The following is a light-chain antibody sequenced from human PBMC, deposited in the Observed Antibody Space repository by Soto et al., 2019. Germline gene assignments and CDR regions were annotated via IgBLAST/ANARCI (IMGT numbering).Light chain of an antibody. CDR3: TSYSSTSTPVL. CDR1: SSDVGGYNF. J-gene: IGLJ2*01. CDR2: DVN. V-gene: IGLV2-14*01. Sequence: QSALTQPASVSGSLGQSITISCTGTSSDVGGYNFVSWYQQHPGKAPKFMIYDVNSRPSGVSHRFSGSKSGNTASLTISGLQADDEADYYCTSYSSTSTPVLFGGGTKLTVL.